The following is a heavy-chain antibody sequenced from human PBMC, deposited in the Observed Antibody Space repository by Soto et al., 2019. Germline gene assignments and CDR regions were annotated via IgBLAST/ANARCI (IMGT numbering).Heavy chain of an antibody. CDR1: GFTFSNYG. V-gene: IGHV3-30*18. J-gene: IGHJ6*02. CDR3: AKAGGYDFWSGPLRYFYYYGMDV. D-gene: IGHD3-3*01. CDR2: ISYDGSNK. Sequence: PGGSLRLSCVASGFTFSNYGMHWVRQAPGKGLEWVAVISYDGSNKYYADSVKGRFTISRDNSKNTLYLQMNSLRAEDTAVHYCAKAGGYDFWSGPLRYFYYYGMDVWGQGTTVTVSS.